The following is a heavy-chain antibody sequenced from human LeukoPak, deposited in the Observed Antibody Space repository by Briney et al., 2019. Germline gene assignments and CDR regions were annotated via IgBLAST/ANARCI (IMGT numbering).Heavy chain of an antibody. CDR3: ARVASYGYFDY. D-gene: IGHD5-18*01. Sequence: GGSLRLSCAASGFTFSSYGMHWVRQAPGKGLEWVAVIWYDGSNKYYADSVKGRFTISGDNSKNTLYLQMNSLRAEDTAVYYCARVASYGYFDYWGQGPLVTVSS. V-gene: IGHV3-33*01. CDR1: GFTFSSYG. J-gene: IGHJ4*02. CDR2: IWYDGSNK.